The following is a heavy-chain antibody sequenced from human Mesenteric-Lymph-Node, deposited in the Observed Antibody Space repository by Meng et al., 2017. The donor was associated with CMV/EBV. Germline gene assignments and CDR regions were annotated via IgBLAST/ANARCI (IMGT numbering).Heavy chain of an antibody. CDR1: GFSFSTYW. Sequence: GESLKISCTASGFSFSTYWISWVRQSPGTGLEWVANTNEDGSQKYYADSVMGRFTISRDNAKNSLYLQMNSLRAEDAAVYYCLPSCTSCFTGYYYFGVDVWGQGTTVTVSS. D-gene: IGHD2-2*02. V-gene: IGHV3-7*01. CDR2: TNEDGSQK. CDR3: LPSCTSCFTGYYYFGVDV. J-gene: IGHJ6*02.